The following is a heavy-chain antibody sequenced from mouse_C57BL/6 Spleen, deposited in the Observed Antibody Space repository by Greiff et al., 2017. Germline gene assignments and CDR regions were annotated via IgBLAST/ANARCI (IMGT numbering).Heavy chain of an antibody. V-gene: IGHV1-42*01. CDR3: ATLYTGIDY. CDR2: INPSTGGT. D-gene: IGHD2-12*01. J-gene: IGHJ2*01. Sequence: EVQGVESGPELVKPGASVKISCKASGYSFTGYYMNWVKQSPEKSLEWIGEINPSTGGTTYNQKFKAKATLTVDKSSSTAYMQLKSLTSEDSAVYYCATLYTGIDYWGQGTTLTVSS. CDR1: GYSFTGYY.